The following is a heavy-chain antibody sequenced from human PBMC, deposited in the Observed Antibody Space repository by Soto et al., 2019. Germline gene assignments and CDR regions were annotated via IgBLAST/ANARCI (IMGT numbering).Heavy chain of an antibody. V-gene: IGHV2-70*12. D-gene: IGHD3-10*01. J-gene: IGHJ4*02. CDR3: AHGELLSHYFDY. Sequence: SGPTLVNPTQTLTLTCTFSGFSLSTSGMCVSWIRQPPGKALEWLALIDWDDVKYYSTSLKTRLTISKDTSKNQVVLTMTNMDPVDTATYYCAHGELLSHYFDYWGQGTQVTVSS. CDR2: IDWDDVK. CDR1: GFSLSTSGMC.